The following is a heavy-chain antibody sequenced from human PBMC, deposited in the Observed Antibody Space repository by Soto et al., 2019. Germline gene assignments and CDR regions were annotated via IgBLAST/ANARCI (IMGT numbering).Heavy chain of an antibody. CDR3: TTLGHYYNTSPLDV. V-gene: IGHV3-15*07. CDR1: GFTFSNAW. Sequence: EVQLVESGGGLVKPGGSLRLSCAASGFTFSNAWMKWVRQAPGKGLEWVGRIKSKADGGTTNYAAPVKGRFTISRDDSENTLYLQMNSLKTVYTAVYYYTTLGHYYNTSPLDVWGQGTTVTVSS. CDR2: IKSKADGGTT. J-gene: IGHJ6*02. D-gene: IGHD3-22*01.